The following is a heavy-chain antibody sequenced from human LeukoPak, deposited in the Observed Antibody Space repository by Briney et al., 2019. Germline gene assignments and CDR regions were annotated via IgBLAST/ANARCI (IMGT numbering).Heavy chain of an antibody. CDR2: MTTSSVYK. CDR1: GFTFSTYS. D-gene: IGHD1-26*01. CDR3: ARGSSVSYPWGVFDL. J-gene: IGHJ4*02. V-gene: IGHV3-21*01. Sequence: GGSLRLSCAASGFTFSTYSMNWVRQAPGKGLEWVSSMTTSSVYKYYAGSVKGRFTISRDNARNSMYLQMNTLGADDTAVYYCARGSSVSYPWGVFDLWGQGALVIVSS.